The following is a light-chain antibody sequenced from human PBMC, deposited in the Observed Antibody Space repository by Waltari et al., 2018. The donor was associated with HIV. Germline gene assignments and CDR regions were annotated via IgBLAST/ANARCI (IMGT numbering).Light chain of an antibody. CDR2: EVS. J-gene: IGLJ2*01. CDR1: SSDVGGYNY. Sequence: QSALTQPASVSGSPGQSLTISCTGPSSDVGGYNYVSWYQQHPGKAPKLMIYEVSKRPSGVSNRFSGSKSGNTASLTISGLQAEDESNYYCSSYTSSDTVVFGGGTKLTVL. CDR3: SSYTSSDTVV. V-gene: IGLV2-14*01.